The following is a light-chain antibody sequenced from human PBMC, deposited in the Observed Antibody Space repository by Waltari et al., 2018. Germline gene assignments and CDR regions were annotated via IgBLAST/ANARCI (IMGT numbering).Light chain of an antibody. V-gene: IGKV1-39*01. Sequence: DIQMTQSPSSLSASVGDRVTITCRASRSISKYLNWYQQKPGQDPKLLIFAASSLQGGVPSRFSGGGSGTEFTLTVTSLQPEDFAAYYRQQSYSSPYSFGQGTKLEIK. CDR3: QQSYSSPYS. CDR1: RSISKY. J-gene: IGKJ2*03. CDR2: AAS.